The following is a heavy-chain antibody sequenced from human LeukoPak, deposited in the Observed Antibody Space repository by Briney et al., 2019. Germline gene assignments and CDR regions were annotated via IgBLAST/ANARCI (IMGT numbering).Heavy chain of an antibody. V-gene: IGHV3-48*01. CDR1: GFTFSSYS. Sequence: PGGSLRLSCAASGFTFSSYSMNWVRQAPGKGLEWVSYISSSSSTICYADSVKGRFTISRDNAKNSLYLQMNSLRAEDTAVYYCARAYDILTGGDFDYWGQGTLVTVSS. CDR2: ISSSSSTI. J-gene: IGHJ4*02. D-gene: IGHD3-9*01. CDR3: ARAYDILTGGDFDY.